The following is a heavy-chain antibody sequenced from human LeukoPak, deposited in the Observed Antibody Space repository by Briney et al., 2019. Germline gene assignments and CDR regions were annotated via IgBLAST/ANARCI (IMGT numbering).Heavy chain of an antibody. CDR2: IYWNDDK. CDR1: GFSLSTSGVG. CDR3: AHRLTKYGGPGYFDY. D-gene: IGHD3-10*02. J-gene: IGHJ4*02. V-gene: IGHV2-5*01. Sequence: ESGPTLVKPTQTLTLTCTFSGFSLSTSGVGVGWIRQPPGKALEWLALIYWNDDKRYSPSLKSRLTITKDTSKNQVVLTMINMDPVDTATYYCAHRLTKYGGPGYFDYWGQGTLVTVSS.